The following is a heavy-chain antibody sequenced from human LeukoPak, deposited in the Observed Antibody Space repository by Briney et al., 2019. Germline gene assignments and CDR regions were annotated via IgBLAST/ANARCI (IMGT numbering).Heavy chain of an antibody. J-gene: IGHJ4*02. Sequence: GGSLRLSCAASGFTFSSYAMSWVRQAPGKGLVWVSRIKSDGSSTSYADSVKGRFTISRDNAKNTLYLQMNSLRVEDTAVYYCTTLYGGSLDYRGQGTLVTVSS. D-gene: IGHD5-12*01. CDR1: GFTFSSYA. V-gene: IGHV3-74*01. CDR3: TTLYGGSLDY. CDR2: IKSDGSST.